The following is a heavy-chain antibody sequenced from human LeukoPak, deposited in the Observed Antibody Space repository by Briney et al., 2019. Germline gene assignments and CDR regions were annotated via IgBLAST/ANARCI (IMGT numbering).Heavy chain of an antibody. CDR3: ARYPTGWYLDY. Sequence: SQTLSLNCTISGDSVSSSTAAWNWVWQSPSTCLWWLGRTYYRSKWYTDYAVSVRSRININPDTSKNQFSLQLNSVTPEDTAVYYCARYPTGWYLDYWGQGTLVTVSS. D-gene: IGHD6-19*01. J-gene: IGHJ4*02. V-gene: IGHV6-1*01. CDR2: TYYRSKWYT. CDR1: GDSVSSSTAA.